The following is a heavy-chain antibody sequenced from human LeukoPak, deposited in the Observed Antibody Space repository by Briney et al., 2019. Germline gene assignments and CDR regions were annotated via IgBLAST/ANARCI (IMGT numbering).Heavy chain of an antibody. CDR2: IRYDGNNK. CDR1: GFTFSSYG. Sequence: PGGSLRLSCAASGFTFSSYGMHWVRQAPGKGLEWVAFIRYDGNNKYYADSVKGRFTISRDNSKNTLYLQMNSLRAEDTAVYYCAKLTGYYDSSGYLDYWGQGTLVTVSS. D-gene: IGHD3-22*01. V-gene: IGHV3-30*02. CDR3: AKLTGYYDSSGYLDY. J-gene: IGHJ4*02.